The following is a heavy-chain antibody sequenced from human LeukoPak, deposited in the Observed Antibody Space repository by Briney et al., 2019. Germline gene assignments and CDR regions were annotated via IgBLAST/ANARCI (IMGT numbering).Heavy chain of an antibody. CDR3: ARAVRGVPFDY. V-gene: IGHV1-46*01. CDR2: INPTGGST. J-gene: IGHJ4*02. D-gene: IGHD3-10*01. CDR1: GYTFTGYY. Sequence: ASVKVSCKASGYTFTGYYMHWVRQAPGQGLEWTGLINPTGGSTGYAQKFQGRVTMTRDMSTSTAYMELSSLRSEDTAVYYCARAVRGVPFDYWGQGTLVTVSS.